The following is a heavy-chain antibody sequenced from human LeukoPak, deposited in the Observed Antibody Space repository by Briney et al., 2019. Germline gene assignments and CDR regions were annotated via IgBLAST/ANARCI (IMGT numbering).Heavy chain of an antibody. CDR2: ISYDGSNK. CDR1: GFTFSSYA. D-gene: IGHD6-6*01. CDR3: ARSPEQLALYY. Sequence: GGSLRLSCAASGFTFSSYAMHWVRQAPGKGLEWVAVISYDGSNKYYADSVKGRFTISRDNSKNTLYLHMNSLRAEDTAVYYCARSPEQLALYYWGQGTLVTVSS. J-gene: IGHJ4*02. V-gene: IGHV3-30-3*01.